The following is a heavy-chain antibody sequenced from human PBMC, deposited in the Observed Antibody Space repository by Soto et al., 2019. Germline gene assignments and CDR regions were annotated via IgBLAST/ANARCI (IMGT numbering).Heavy chain of an antibody. V-gene: IGHV1-69*13. Sequence: VASVKVSCKASGGTFSSYAISWVRQAPGQGLEWMGGIIPIFGTANYAQKFQGRVTITADESTSTAYMELSSLRSEDTAVYYCATESLVYNLVTRIAAPPGYHYYGMDVWGQGTTVTVSS. CDR1: GGTFSSYA. J-gene: IGHJ6*02. D-gene: IGHD6-6*01. CDR3: ATESLVYNLVTRIAAPPGYHYYGMDV. CDR2: IIPIFGTA.